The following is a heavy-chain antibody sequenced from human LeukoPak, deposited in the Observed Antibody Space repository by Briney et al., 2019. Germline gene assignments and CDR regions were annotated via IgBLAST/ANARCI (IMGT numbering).Heavy chain of an antibody. Sequence: PGGSLRLSCAAPGFPFNNYNMNWVRQAPGKALEWVSSITSSGAYIFYADSVKGRFTISRDNAKDSLYLQMNSLRAEDTAVYYCARVGYSYVNDAFDIWGQGTMVTVSS. D-gene: IGHD5-18*01. J-gene: IGHJ3*02. CDR2: ITSSGAYI. CDR1: GFPFNNYN. CDR3: ARVGYSYVNDAFDI. V-gene: IGHV3-21*01.